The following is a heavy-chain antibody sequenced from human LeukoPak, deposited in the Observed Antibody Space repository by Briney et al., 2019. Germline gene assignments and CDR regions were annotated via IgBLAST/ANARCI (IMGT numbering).Heavy chain of an antibody. CDR1: GGSISITNYY. V-gene: IGHV4-39*01. Sequence: SETLSLTCTVSGGSISITNYYWGWIRQPPGKGLEWIGNIYYDGSTYYNPSLKSRVTISVDTSKNQFSLKLSSVTAADTAVYYCARHKRWDIVVVPAARDWFDPWGQGTLVTVSS. J-gene: IGHJ5*02. D-gene: IGHD2-2*01. CDR3: ARHKRWDIVVVPAARDWFDP. CDR2: IYYDGST.